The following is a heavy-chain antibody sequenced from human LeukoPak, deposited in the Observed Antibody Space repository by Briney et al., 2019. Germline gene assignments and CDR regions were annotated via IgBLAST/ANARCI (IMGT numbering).Heavy chain of an antibody. CDR3: AKASDGFWSGSNWFDP. V-gene: IGHV3-23*01. D-gene: IGHD3-3*01. CDR2: ISGSGGST. CDR1: GFTFSSYA. Sequence: PGGSLRLSCAASGFTFSSYAMSWVRQAPGKGLEWVSAISGSGGSTHYADSVKGRFTISRDNSKNTLYLQMNSLRAEDTAVYYCAKASDGFWSGSNWFDPWGQGTLVTVSS. J-gene: IGHJ5*02.